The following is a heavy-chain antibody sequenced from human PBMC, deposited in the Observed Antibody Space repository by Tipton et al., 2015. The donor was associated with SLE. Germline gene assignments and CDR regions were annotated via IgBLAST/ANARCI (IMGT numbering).Heavy chain of an antibody. D-gene: IGHD2-2*01. CDR1: GGSFSGYY. V-gene: IGHV4-34*01. J-gene: IGHJ4*02. CDR3: AREEDDYQTGY. CDR2: IYYSGST. Sequence: TLSLTCAVYGGSFSGYYWSWIRQPPGKGLEWIGYIYYSGSTNYNPSLKSRVTISVDTSKNQFSLKLSSVTAADTAVYYCAREEDDYQTGYWGQGTLVTVSS.